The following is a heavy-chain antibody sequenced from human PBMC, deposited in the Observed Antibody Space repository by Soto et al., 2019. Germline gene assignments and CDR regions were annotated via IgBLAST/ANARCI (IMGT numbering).Heavy chain of an antibody. Sequence: SETLSLTCTVSGGSISSYYWSWIRQPPGKGLEWIGYIYYSGSTNYNPSLKSRVTISVDTSKNQFSLKLSSVTAADTAVYYCARHGRLRYDAFDIWGQGTMVTVSS. D-gene: IGHD5-12*01. CDR3: ARHGRLRYDAFDI. CDR1: GGSISSYY. CDR2: IYYSGST. V-gene: IGHV4-59*08. J-gene: IGHJ3*02.